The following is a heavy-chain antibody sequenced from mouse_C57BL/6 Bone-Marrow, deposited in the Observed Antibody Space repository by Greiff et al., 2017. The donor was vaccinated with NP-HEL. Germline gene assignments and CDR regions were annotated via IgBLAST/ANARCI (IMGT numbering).Heavy chain of an antibody. J-gene: IGHJ2*01. CDR2: IDPETGGT. CDR1: GYTFTDYE. Sequence: VKLMESGAELVRPGASVTLSCKASGYTFTDYEMHWVKQTPVHGLEWIGAIDPETGGTAYNQKFKGKAILTADKSSSTAYMELRSLTSEDSAVYYCTSAGLVDYWGQGTTLTVSS. V-gene: IGHV1-15*01. CDR3: TSAGLVDY. D-gene: IGHD3-3*01.